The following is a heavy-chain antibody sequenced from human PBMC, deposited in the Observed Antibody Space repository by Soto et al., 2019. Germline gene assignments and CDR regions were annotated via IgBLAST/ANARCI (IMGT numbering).Heavy chain of an antibody. J-gene: IGHJ6*03. CDR1: GFTFSSYG. Sequence: QVQLVESGGGVVQPGRSLRLSCAASGFTFSSYGMHWVRQAPGKGLVWVAVIWYDGSNKYYADSVKGRFTISRDNSKNPLYLQMNSLRAEDTAVYYCARVHPGVRGVIKTNYYYYYMDVWGKGTTVTVSS. D-gene: IGHD3-10*01. V-gene: IGHV3-33*01. CDR3: ARVHPGVRGVIKTNYYYYYMDV. CDR2: IWYDGSNK.